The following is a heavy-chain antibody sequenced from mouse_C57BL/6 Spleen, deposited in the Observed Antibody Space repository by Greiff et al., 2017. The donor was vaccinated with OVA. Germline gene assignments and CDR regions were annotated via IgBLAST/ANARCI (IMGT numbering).Heavy chain of an antibody. CDR1: GYAFSSSW. J-gene: IGHJ4*01. V-gene: IGHV1-82*01. Sequence: VQLKESGPELVKPGASVKISCKASGYAFSSSWMNWVKQRPGKGLEWIGRIYPGDGDTNYNGKFKGKATLTADKSSSTAYMQLSSLTSKDSAVYFCARSGGNPRDYAMDYWGQGTSVTVSS. CDR2: IYPGDGDT. CDR3: ARSGGNPRDYAMDY. D-gene: IGHD2-1*01.